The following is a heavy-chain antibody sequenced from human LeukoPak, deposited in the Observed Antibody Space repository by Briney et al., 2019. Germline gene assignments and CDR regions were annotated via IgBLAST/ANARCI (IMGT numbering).Heavy chain of an antibody. Sequence: PSETLSLTCTVSGGSISSGGYYWSWIRQPPGKGLEWIGYIYHSGSTYYNPSLKSRVTISVDTSKNQFSLKLSSVTAADTAVYYCARDIVVVVAAEGDYFDYWGQGTLVTVSS. CDR1: GGSISSGGYY. J-gene: IGHJ4*02. CDR2: IYHSGST. CDR3: ARDIVVVVAAEGDYFDY. D-gene: IGHD2-15*01. V-gene: IGHV4-30-2*01.